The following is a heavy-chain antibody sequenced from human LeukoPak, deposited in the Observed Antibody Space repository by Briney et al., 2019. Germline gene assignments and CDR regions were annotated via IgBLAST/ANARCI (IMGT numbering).Heavy chain of an antibody. CDR3: ARPNSGSYHLEY. CDR2: ISTYNNNA. J-gene: IGHJ4*02. V-gene: IGHV1-18*01. CDR1: GYTFSNYG. D-gene: IGHD1-26*01. Sequence: ASVKVSCKASGYTFSNYGITWVRQAPGQGLEWLGWISTYNNNAAYAQKFQGRVTMTTDTSTSTAYMELRSLTSDDTSVYYCARPNSGSYHLEYWGQGALVTVSS.